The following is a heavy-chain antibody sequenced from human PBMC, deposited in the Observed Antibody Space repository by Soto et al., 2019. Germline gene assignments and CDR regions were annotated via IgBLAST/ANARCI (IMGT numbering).Heavy chain of an antibody. CDR2: INHSGSTY. J-gene: IGHJ5*02. CDR1: GGSFSDYY. CDR3: ARVGPWVPYYYDSSPYTFENWFDP. V-gene: IGHV4-34*01. Sequence: SETLSLTCAVYGGSFSDYYWSWIRQPPGKGLEWIGEINHSGSTYNYNPSLKSRVTVSLDTSKNHFSLNLSSVTAADTAVYYCARVGPWVPYYYDSSPYTFENWFDPWGQGTLVTVSS. D-gene: IGHD3-22*01.